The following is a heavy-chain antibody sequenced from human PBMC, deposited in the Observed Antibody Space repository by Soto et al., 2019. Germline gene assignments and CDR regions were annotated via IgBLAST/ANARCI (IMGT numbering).Heavy chain of an antibody. D-gene: IGHD3-10*01. CDR2: IYSGGST. J-gene: IGHJ6*03. V-gene: IGHV3-66*01. CDR3: ARCGLFGYYMDV. CDR1: GFTVSSNY. Sequence: GESLKISCAASGFTVSSNYMSWVRQAPGKGLEWVSVIYSGGSTYYADSVKGRFTISRDNSKNTLYLQMNSLRAEDTAVYYCARCGLFGYYMDVWGKGTTVTVSS.